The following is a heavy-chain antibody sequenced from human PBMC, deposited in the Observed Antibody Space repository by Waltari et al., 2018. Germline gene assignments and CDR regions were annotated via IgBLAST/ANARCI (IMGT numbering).Heavy chain of an antibody. V-gene: IGHV3-53*02. D-gene: IGHD4-17*01. CDR2: IYSGGST. CDR1: GFTVSSNY. CDR3: ARGTTTVTRAFDI. Sequence: EVQLVETGGGLIQPGGSLRLSCAASGFTVSSNYMSWVRQAPGKGLEWGSVIYSGGSTYYADSVKGRFTISRDNSKNTLYLQMNSLRAEDTAVYYCARGTTTVTRAFDIWGQGTMVTVSS. J-gene: IGHJ3*02.